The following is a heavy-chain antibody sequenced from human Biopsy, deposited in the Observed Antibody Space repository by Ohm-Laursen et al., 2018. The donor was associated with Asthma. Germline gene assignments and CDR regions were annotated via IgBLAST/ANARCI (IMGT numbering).Heavy chain of an antibody. Sequence: SQTLSLTCTVSGASITSSAYYWTWIRQPPGKGLEWIGESTQGGGTTFNPSLKSRVTISIDSSKSQLSLKVRSVTAADTAVYYCARGPEWNGLDVWGQGTTVTVSS. CDR3: ARGPEWNGLDV. CDR1: GASITSSAYY. CDR2: STQGGGT. J-gene: IGHJ6*02. D-gene: IGHD3-3*01. V-gene: IGHV4-31*03.